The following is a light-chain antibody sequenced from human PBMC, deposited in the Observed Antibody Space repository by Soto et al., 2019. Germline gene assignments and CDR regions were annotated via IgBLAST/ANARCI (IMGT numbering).Light chain of an antibody. Sequence: IVLRQSPATLSLSLEERATLSCRASQSIGSYLAWYQHKLGQPPRLLIYGASTRATGIPARFSGSGSGTEFTLTISSLQSEDFAVYYCQQYNNWPPWTFGQGAKVDIK. J-gene: IGKJ1*01. CDR1: QSIGSY. CDR2: GAS. CDR3: QQYNNWPPWT. V-gene: IGKV3-15*01.